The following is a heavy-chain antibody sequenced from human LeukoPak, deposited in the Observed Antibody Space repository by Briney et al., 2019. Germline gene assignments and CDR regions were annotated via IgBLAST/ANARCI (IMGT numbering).Heavy chain of an antibody. Sequence: GGSLRLSCAASGFTFSGYSMNWVRQAPGKGLEWVSSISSSSNYIYYGDPVKGRFTISRDNAKNSLYLQMNSLRAEDTAVYYCAREIRLGELTYWGQGSLVTVSS. CDR2: ISSSSNYI. CDR3: AREIRLGELTY. V-gene: IGHV3-21*01. CDR1: GFTFSGYS. J-gene: IGHJ4*02. D-gene: IGHD3-16*01.